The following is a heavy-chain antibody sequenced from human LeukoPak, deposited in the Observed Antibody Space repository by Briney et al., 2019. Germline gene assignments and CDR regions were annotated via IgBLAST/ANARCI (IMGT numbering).Heavy chain of an antibody. D-gene: IGHD6-19*01. Sequence: SETLSLTCAVYGGSFSGYYWSWIRQTPGKGLKWIGEINNSGSTNSHPSLKSRVTISVDTSKNQFSLKLSSVTAPDTAVYYCARPVSGSSGWYYNYWGQGTLFTVSS. CDR2: INNSGST. V-gene: IGHV4-34*01. CDR3: ARPVSGSSGWYYNY. CDR1: GGSFSGYY. J-gene: IGHJ4*02.